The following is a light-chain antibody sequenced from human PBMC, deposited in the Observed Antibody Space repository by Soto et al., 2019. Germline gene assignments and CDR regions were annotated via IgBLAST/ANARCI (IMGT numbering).Light chain of an antibody. J-gene: IGKJ1*01. CDR2: GAS. CDR1: PSVSSSY. Sequence: ELVLTQSPGTLSLSPGERATLSCRASPSVSSSYLAWYQQKPVQAPRLLIYGASSTDTGIPDRFSGSGSGTDFTRTTSRLEPEDFAVEDCEQYGSSPWTFGKGPKVEIK. CDR3: EQYGSSPWT. V-gene: IGKV3-20*01.